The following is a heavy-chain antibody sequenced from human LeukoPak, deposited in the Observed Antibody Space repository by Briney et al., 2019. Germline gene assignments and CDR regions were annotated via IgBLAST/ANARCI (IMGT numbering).Heavy chain of an antibody. J-gene: IGHJ4*02. CDR1: GFTFSSYS. CDR2: ISSSSSTI. Sequence: GGSLRLSCAASGFTFSSYSMNWVRQAPGEGLEWVSYISSSSSTIYYADSVKGRFTISRDNAKNSLYLQMNSLRAEDTAVYYCARDRRSPTVVGFDYWGQGTLVTVSS. CDR3: ARDRRSPTVVGFDY. D-gene: IGHD4-23*01. V-gene: IGHV3-48*01.